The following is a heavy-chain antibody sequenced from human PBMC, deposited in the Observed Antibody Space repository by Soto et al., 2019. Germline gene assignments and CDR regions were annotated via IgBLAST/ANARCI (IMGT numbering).Heavy chain of an antibody. CDR2: ISGSGGNT. Sequence: EVQLLESGGGLVQPGGSLRPSCAASGFTFSSYAMSWVRQAPGKGLEWVSAISGSGGNTYYTDSVKGRFTISRDNSKNTLYLQMNTLRAEDTAVYYCAKGREGFGNDAFDIWGQGTMVTVSS. V-gene: IGHV3-23*01. CDR3: AKGREGFGNDAFDI. D-gene: IGHD3-10*01. J-gene: IGHJ3*02. CDR1: GFTFSSYA.